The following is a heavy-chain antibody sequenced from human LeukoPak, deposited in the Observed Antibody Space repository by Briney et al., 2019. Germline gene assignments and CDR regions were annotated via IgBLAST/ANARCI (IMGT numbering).Heavy chain of an antibody. J-gene: IGHJ4*02. CDR1: GFTFSSYS. Sequence: GGSLRLSCAASGFTFSSYSMNWVRQAPGKGLEWVSSISSSSSYIYYADSVKGRFTISRDNAKNSLYLQMNSLRAEDTAVYYCARDLGGAREEYCSGTSCYEGGQGTLVTVSS. CDR3: ARDLGGAREEYCSGTSCYE. D-gene: IGHD2-2*01. CDR2: ISSSSSYI. V-gene: IGHV3-21*01.